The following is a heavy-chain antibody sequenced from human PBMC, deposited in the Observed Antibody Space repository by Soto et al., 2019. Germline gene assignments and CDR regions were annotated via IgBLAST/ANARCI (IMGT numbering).Heavy chain of an antibody. CDR1: GGTFSSYA. CDR3: ARDLWCIAAAGPHKPYYYYGMDV. V-gene: IGHV1-69*13. CDR2: IIPIFGTA. J-gene: IGHJ6*02. Sequence: SVKVSCKASGGTFSSYAISWVRQAPGQGLEWMGGIIPIFGTANYAQKFQGRVTITADESTSTAYMELSSLRSEDTAVYYCARDLWCIAAAGPHKPYYYYGMDVWGQGTTVTVSS. D-gene: IGHD6-13*01.